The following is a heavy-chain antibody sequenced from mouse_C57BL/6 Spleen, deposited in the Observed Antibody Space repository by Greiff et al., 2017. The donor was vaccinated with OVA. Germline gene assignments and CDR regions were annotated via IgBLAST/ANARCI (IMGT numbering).Heavy chain of an antibody. V-gene: IGHV1-62-2*01. J-gene: IGHJ1*03. CDR2: FYPGSGSI. D-gene: IGHD1-1*01. Sequence: VQLQQSGAELVKPGASVKLSCKASGYTFTEYTIHWVKQRSGQGLEWIGWFYPGSGSIKYNEKFKDKATLTADKSSSTVYMELSRLTSEDSAVYFCARHEDSPHYYGSSYWYFDVWGTGTTVTVSS. CDR1: GYTFTEYT. CDR3: ARHEDSPHYYGSSYWYFDV.